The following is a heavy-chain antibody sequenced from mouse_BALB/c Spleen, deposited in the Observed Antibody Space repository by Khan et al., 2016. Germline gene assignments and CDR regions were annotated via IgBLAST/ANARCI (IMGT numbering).Heavy chain of an antibody. CDR1: GFTFSDYY. J-gene: IGHJ3*01. V-gene: IGHV5-4*02. CDR3: AREGLRRRFAY. D-gene: IGHD2-4*01. Sequence: EVELVESGGGLVKPGGSLKLSCAASGFTFSDYYMYWVRQSPEKRLEWVATISAGGSYTYYPDRVKDRFTISRDNAKNNLYLQLSSLKSEDTAMYDCAREGLRRRFAYWGQGTLVTVSA. CDR2: ISAGGSYT.